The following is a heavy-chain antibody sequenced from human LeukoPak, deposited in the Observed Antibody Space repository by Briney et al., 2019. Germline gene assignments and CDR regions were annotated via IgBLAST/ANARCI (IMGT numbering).Heavy chain of an antibody. Sequence: ASVKVSCKASGYTFTSYGIHWVRQAPGQGPEWMGWISAYNGRTNYGQRLQGRVTMTTDKSTSTVYMEMRSLIFDDTAVYYCAKDLYSSGWVPFHEVDYWGQGTLVTVSS. V-gene: IGHV1-18*01. CDR2: ISAYNGRT. D-gene: IGHD6-19*01. CDR1: GYTFTSYG. CDR3: AKDLYSSGWVPFHEVDY. J-gene: IGHJ4*02.